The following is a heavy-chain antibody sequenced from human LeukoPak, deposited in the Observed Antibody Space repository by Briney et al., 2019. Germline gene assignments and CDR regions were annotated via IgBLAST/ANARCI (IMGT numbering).Heavy chain of an antibody. CDR3: AKFMKEDYYDSSGYYGPAN. CDR1: GFTFSSYA. Sequence: GGSLRLSCAASGFTFSSYAMSWVRQAPGKGLEWVSAISGSGGSTYYADSVKGRFTISRDNSKTTLYLQMNSPRAEDTAVYYCAKFMKEDYYDSSGYYGPANWGQGTLVTVSS. V-gene: IGHV3-23*01. D-gene: IGHD3-22*01. CDR2: ISGSGGST. J-gene: IGHJ4*02.